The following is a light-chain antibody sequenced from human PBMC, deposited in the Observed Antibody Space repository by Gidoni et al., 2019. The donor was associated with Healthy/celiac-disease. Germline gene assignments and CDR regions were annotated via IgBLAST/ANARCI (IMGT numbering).Light chain of an antibody. J-gene: IGKJ4*01. CDR2: DAS. Sequence: PATLSLSPGERATLSCRASQSVSSYLAWYQQKPGQAPRLLIYDASNRATGIPARFSGSGSGTDFTLTISSLEPEDFAVYYCQQRSNWPGLTFGGGTKVEIK. V-gene: IGKV3-11*01. CDR3: QQRSNWPGLT. CDR1: QSVSSY.